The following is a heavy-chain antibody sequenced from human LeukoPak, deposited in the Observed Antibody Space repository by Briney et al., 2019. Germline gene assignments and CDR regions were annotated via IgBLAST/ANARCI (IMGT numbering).Heavy chain of an antibody. V-gene: IGHV3-9*02. CDR2: FNWRTGMI. CDR3: AKVIHSGWFQGAFDF. J-gene: IGHJ3*01. D-gene: IGHD6-19*01. CDR1: GFTSDDYA. Sequence: PGGSLRLSCAASGFTSDDYAMHWVRQAPGKGLEWVSCFNWRTGMIGYAYSVKGRLTLSRDSAKSSLYLQMNSLRAEDTAFYYCAKVIHSGWFQGAFDFWGQGTMVTVSS.